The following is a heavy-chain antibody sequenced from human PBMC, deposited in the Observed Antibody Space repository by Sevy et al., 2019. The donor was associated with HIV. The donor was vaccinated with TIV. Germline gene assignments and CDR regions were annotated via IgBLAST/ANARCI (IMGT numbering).Heavy chain of an antibody. Sequence: GGSLRLSCAASGFTFSSYGMHWVRQAPGKGLEWVAVISYDGSNKYYADSVKGRFTISRDNSKNTLYLQMNSLRAEDKAVYYCANGRGTQLRLWGAFDIWGQGTMVTVSS. D-gene: IGHD1-26*01. J-gene: IGHJ3*02. CDR3: ANGRGTQLRLWGAFDI. CDR1: GFTFSSYG. CDR2: ISYDGSNK. V-gene: IGHV3-30*18.